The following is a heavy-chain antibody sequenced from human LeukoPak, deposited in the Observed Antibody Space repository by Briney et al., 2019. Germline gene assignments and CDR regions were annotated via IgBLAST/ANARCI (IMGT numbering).Heavy chain of an antibody. Sequence: ASVKVSCKASGGTFSSYAISWVRQAPGQGLEWMGGIIPIFGTANYAQKFQGRVTITTDESTSTAYMELSSLRSGDTPVYHCARPFISFVVVTAFDYWGQGTLVTVSS. D-gene: IGHD2-21*02. CDR1: GGTFSSYA. CDR2: IIPIFGTA. CDR3: ARPFISFVVVTAFDY. J-gene: IGHJ4*02. V-gene: IGHV1-69*05.